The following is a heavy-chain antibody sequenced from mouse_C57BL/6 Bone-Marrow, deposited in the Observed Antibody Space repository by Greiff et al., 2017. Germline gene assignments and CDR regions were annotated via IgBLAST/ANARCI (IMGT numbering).Heavy chain of an antibody. V-gene: IGHV1-22*01. CDR1: GYTFTDYN. CDR2: INPNNGGT. J-gene: IGHJ2*01. CDR3: ARGRFITTVVADY. Sequence: VQLKQSGPELVKPGASVKMSCKASGYTFTDYNMHWVKQSHGKSLEWIGYINPNNGGTSYNQKFKGKATLTVNKSSSTAYMELRSLTSEDSAVYYCARGRFITTVVADYWGQGTTLTVSS. D-gene: IGHD1-1*01.